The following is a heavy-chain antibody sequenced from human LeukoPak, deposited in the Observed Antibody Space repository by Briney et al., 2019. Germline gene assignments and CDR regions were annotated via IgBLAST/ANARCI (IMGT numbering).Heavy chain of an antibody. CDR3: VGYYVGKFDY. D-gene: IGHD4-23*01. CDR1: GFVVSDNY. Sequence: GGSLRLSCEASGFVVSDNYMSWVRQAPGQGLEWVSLIYTSGITKYTDSVKGRFTISRDNAKNTLYLQMNTLSAEDTAVYYCVGYYVGKFDYWGQGTLVTVSS. V-gene: IGHV3-66*02. J-gene: IGHJ4*02. CDR2: IYTSGIT.